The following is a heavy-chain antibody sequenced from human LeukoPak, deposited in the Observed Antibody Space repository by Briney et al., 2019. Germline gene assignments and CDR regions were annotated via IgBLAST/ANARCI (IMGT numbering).Heavy chain of an antibody. J-gene: IGHJ4*02. V-gene: IGHV3-23*01. CDR2: ISDSGNT. CDR3: AKDFHGDFPYFFDY. CDR1: GFTLSSYA. Sequence: GGSLRLSCAASGFTLSSYAMSWVRQAPGKGLEWVSAISDSGNTYHADSVKGRFTISRDNSKNTFNLQMNSLRAEDTALYYCAKDFHGDFPYFFDYWGQGTLVTVSS.